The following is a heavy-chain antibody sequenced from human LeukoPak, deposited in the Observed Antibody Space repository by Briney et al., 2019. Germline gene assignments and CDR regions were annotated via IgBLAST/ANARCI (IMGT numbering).Heavy chain of an antibody. Sequence: PSETLSLTCAVYGGSFSGYYWSWIRQPPGKGLEWIGEINDSGSTNYNPSLKSRVAILLDTSKTQFSRKLNSVTAADTAVYYCARAPYLSAASWGQGTMVTVSS. D-gene: IGHD2-15*01. J-gene: IGHJ3*01. CDR1: GGSFSGYY. CDR2: INDSGST. V-gene: IGHV4-34*01. CDR3: ARAPYLSAAS.